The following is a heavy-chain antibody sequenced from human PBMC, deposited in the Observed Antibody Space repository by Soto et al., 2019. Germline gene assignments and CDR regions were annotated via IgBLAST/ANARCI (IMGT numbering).Heavy chain of an antibody. CDR1: GGSISSSNW. CDR3: ARSTVTTTPYYYYYGMDV. J-gene: IGHJ6*02. V-gene: IGHV4-4*02. CDR2: IYHSGST. D-gene: IGHD4-4*01. Sequence: QVQLQESGPGLVKPSGTLSLTCAVSGGSISSSNWWSWVRQPPGKGLEWIGKIYHSGSTNYNPSLKRRVTISVDKSKNQFALKLSSVTAADTAAYYCARSTVTTTPYYYYYGMDVWGQATTVTVSS.